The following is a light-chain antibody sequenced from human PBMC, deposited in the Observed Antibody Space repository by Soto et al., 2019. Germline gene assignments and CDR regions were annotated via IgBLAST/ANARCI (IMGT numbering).Light chain of an antibody. J-gene: IGKJ1*01. CDR2: GAS. V-gene: IGKV3-20*01. CDR3: QQYGEA. Sequence: EIVLTQSPGTLSLSPGERATLSCRASQSVSSSYLAWYRQKPGQAPRLLIYGASSRATGIPDRFSGSGSGTDFTVTISRLEAEDLAVYYCQQYGEAFGQGTKVEIK. CDR1: QSVSSSY.